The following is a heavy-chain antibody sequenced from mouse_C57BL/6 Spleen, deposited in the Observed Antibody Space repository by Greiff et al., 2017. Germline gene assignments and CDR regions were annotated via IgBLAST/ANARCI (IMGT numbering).Heavy chain of an antibody. V-gene: IGHV1-82*01. CDR2: IYPGDGDT. J-gene: IGHJ4*01. CDR3: ARPYDYDGGYAMDY. D-gene: IGHD2-4*01. Sequence: QVQLQQSGPELVKPGASVKISCKASGYAFSSSWMNWVKQRPGKGLEWIGRIYPGDGDTNYNGKFKGKATLTADKSSSTAYMQLSSLTSEDSAVYFCARPYDYDGGYAMDYWGQGTSVTVSS. CDR1: GYAFSSSW.